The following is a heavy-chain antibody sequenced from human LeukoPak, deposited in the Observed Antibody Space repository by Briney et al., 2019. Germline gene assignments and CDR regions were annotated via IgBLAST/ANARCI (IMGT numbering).Heavy chain of an antibody. V-gene: IGHV3-23*01. D-gene: IGHD6-13*01. CDR1: GFTFSSYA. Sequence: GGSLRLSCAASGFTFSSYAMSWVRQAPGKGLEWASTISDSGGSTFYADSVKGRFTISRDNSKNTLYLQMNSLRAEDPAVYYCAKSYSSSWTFYGDWGQGTLVTVSS. CDR3: AKSYSSSWTFYGD. J-gene: IGHJ4*02. CDR2: ISDSGGST.